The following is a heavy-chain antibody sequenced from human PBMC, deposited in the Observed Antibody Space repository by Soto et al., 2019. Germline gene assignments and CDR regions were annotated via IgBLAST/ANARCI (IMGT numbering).Heavy chain of an antibody. CDR1: GGTFSSYA. J-gene: IGHJ4*02. CDR2: IIPIFGTA. CDR3: AREKPQYSSSPHFDY. V-gene: IGHV1-69*01. D-gene: IGHD6-6*01. Sequence: QVQLVQSGAEVKKPGSSVKVSCKASGGTFSSYAISWVRQAPGQGLEWMGGIIPIFGTANYAQKFQGRVTITADESTSTDSMELRNLRYEDTAVYYCAREKPQYSSSPHFDYWGQGTLVTVSS.